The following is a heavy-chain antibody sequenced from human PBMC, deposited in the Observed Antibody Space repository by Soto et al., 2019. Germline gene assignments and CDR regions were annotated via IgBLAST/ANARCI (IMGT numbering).Heavy chain of an antibody. V-gene: IGHV4-30-4*01. J-gene: IGHJ4*02. CDR1: GGSISSGDYY. Sequence: SETLSLTCTVSGGSISSGDYYWSWIRQPPGKGLEWIGYIYYSGSTYYNPSLKSRVTISVDTSKNQFSLKLSSVTAADTAVYYCARVPEDGGNSDYWGQGTLVTVSS. CDR2: IYYSGST. CDR3: ARVPEDGGNSDY. D-gene: IGHD2-15*01.